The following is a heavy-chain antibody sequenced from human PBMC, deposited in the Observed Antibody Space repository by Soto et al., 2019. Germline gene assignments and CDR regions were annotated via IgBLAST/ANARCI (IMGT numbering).Heavy chain of an antibody. CDR2: ISYDGSNK. V-gene: IGHV3-30-3*01. Sequence: GGSLRLSCAASGFTFSSYAMHWVRQAPGKGLEWVAVISYDGSNKYYADSVKGRFTISRDNSKNTLYLQMNSLRAEDTAVYYCARRRGYDILTGYYDYWGQGTLVTVSS. CDR1: GFTFSSYA. D-gene: IGHD3-9*01. CDR3: ARRRGYDILTGYYDY. J-gene: IGHJ4*02.